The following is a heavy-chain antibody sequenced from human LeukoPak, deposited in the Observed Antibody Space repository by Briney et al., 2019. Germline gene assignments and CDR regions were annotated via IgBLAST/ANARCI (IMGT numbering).Heavy chain of an antibody. V-gene: IGHV4-59*08. Sequence: SETLSLTCNVSGGSLSNYYWNWIRQPPGKGLEWIGSMYYGGSTNYNPSLKSRVTISVDTSENQFSLKVSSVTAADTAVYYCARHRGSSWYESFDYWGQGILVTVSS. J-gene: IGHJ4*02. CDR1: GGSLSNYY. CDR2: MYYGGST. CDR3: ARHRGSSWYESFDY. D-gene: IGHD6-13*01.